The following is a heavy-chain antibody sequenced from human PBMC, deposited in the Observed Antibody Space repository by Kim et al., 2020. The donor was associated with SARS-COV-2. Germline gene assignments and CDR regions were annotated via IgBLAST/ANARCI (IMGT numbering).Heavy chain of an antibody. CDR2: IIPILGIA. J-gene: IGHJ6*02. Sequence: SVKVSCKASGGTFSSYAISWVRQAPGQGLECMGRIIPILGIANYAQKFQGRVTITADKSTSTAYMELSSLRSEDTAVYYCASKYYYDSSGYYALNGMDVWGQGTTVTVSS. D-gene: IGHD3-22*01. CDR1: GGTFSSYA. V-gene: IGHV1-69*04. CDR3: ASKYYYDSSGYYALNGMDV.